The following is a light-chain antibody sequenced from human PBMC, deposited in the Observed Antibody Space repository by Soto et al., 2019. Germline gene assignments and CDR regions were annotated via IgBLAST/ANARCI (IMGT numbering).Light chain of an antibody. CDR3: CSSVGSPNWV. J-gene: IGLJ3*02. V-gene: IGLV2-23*02. CDR1: SSDVGSCNC. CDR2: EVN. Sequence: QSALTQPASVSGSPGQSITISCTGTSSDVGSCNCVSWYQQHPGKAPTFIIYEVNKRPSGVSNRFSGSKSGNTASLTISGLQAEDEADYYCCSSVGSPNWVFGGGTKLTVL.